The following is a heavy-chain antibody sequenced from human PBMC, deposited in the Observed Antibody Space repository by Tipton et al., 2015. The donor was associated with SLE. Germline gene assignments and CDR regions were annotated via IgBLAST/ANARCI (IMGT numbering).Heavy chain of an antibody. V-gene: IGHV4-31*03. D-gene: IGHD5-12*01. Sequence: TLSLTCTVSGDSITSGGYDWSWIRQHPGKGLEWIGYVGYGGSTYYNPSLKSRVTISMDTSKNQFSLKLTSVTAADTAVYYCAGGGVGGYDYFDYWGQGTLVTVSS. J-gene: IGHJ4*02. CDR2: VGYGGST. CDR3: AGGGVGGYDYFDY. CDR1: GDSITSGGYD.